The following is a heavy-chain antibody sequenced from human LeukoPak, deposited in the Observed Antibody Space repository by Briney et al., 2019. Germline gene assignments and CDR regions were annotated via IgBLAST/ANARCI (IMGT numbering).Heavy chain of an antibody. V-gene: IGHV5-51*01. J-gene: IGHJ3*02. Sequence: GESLKISCKGSGYSFTSYWIGWVRQMPGNGLEWMGIIYPGDSDTRYSPSFQGQVTISADKSISTAYLQWSSLKASDTAMYYCARTDIVVVPAATGAFDIWGQGTMVTVSS. D-gene: IGHD2-2*01. CDR2: IYPGDSDT. CDR1: GYSFTSYW. CDR3: ARTDIVVVPAATGAFDI.